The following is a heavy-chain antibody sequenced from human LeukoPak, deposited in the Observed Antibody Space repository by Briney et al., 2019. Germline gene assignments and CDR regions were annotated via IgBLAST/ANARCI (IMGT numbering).Heavy chain of an antibody. V-gene: IGHV1-18*01. J-gene: IGHJ4*02. Sequence: ASVKVSCKASGYTFTSYGISWMRQAPGQGLEWMGWISAYNGNTNYSQKFQGRVTITRDTSASTAYMELSSLRSEDTAVYYCARDQLRFKVAGTAHWGQRTLVTVSS. CDR1: GYTFTSYG. D-gene: IGHD6-19*01. CDR2: ISAYNGNT. CDR3: ARDQLRFKVAGTAH.